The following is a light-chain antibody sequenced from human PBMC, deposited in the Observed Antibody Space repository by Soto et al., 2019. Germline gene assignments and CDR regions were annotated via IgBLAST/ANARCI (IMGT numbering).Light chain of an antibody. J-gene: IGKJ1*01. CDR2: GAS. CDR3: QQYGGSPWT. CDR1: QSVSSSY. V-gene: IGKV3-20*01. Sequence: EIVLTQSPGTLSLSPGERATLSCRASQSVSSSYLAWYQQKPGQTPRLLIYGASSRATGIPDRFSGSGSGTDFTLTISRLEPEDLAVYYCQQYGGSPWTFGQGTKVDI.